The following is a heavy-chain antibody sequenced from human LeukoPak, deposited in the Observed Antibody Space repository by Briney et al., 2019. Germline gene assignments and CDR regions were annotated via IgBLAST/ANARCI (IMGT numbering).Heavy chain of an antibody. CDR3: ARHLGAVAETIFDY. Sequence: SETLSLTCTVSGGSISSGGYYWSWIRQPPGKGLEWIGYIYHSGSTYYNPSLKSRVTISVDTSKNQFSLKLSSVTAADTAVYYCARHLGAVAETIFDYWGQGTLVTVSS. V-gene: IGHV4-30-2*01. CDR2: IYHSGST. J-gene: IGHJ4*02. CDR1: GGSISSGGYY. D-gene: IGHD6-19*01.